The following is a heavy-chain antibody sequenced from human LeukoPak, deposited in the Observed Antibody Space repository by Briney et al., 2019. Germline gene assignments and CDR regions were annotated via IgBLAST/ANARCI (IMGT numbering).Heavy chain of an antibody. D-gene: IGHD6-13*01. CDR3: ARGQQLAKETGFYHHYMDV. CDR1: GGSMSRTSYY. V-gene: IGHV4-61*09. Sequence: PSQTLSLTCTVSGGSMSRTSYYWSWIRQPAGKGLEWIGHIYTSGNTNYNPSLKSPVTISVDTSKNQFSLKLSSVTAADTAIYSCARGQQLAKETGFYHHYMDVWGKGTTVTVSS. J-gene: IGHJ6*03. CDR2: IYTSGNT.